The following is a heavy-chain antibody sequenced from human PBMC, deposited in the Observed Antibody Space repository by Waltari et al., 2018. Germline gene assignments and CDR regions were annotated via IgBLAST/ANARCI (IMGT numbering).Heavy chain of an antibody. Sequence: QVQLQESGPGLVKPSETLSLTCTVSGGSISSYYWSWIRQPPGKGLEWIGYIYYSGSTNYNPSLKSRVTISVDTSKNQCSLKLSSVTAADTAVYYCARGGYSYGHYYYYGMDVWGQGTTVTVSS. CDR3: ARGGYSYGHYYYYGMDV. J-gene: IGHJ6*02. V-gene: IGHV4-59*01. CDR2: IYYSGST. D-gene: IGHD5-18*01. CDR1: GGSISSYY.